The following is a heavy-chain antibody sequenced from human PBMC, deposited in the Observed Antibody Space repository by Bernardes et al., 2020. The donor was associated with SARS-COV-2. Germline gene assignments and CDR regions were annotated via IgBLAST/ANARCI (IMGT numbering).Heavy chain of an antibody. J-gene: IGHJ4*02. Sequence: GWSLRLSCAASGFTFSRYWMHWVRHTPGKGLVWVSRINTDGSTTTYADSVKGRFTISRDNARDTVYLQMNSLRGEDTAVYYCARDIYSNSLVDYWGQGTLVTVSS. CDR2: INTDGSTT. D-gene: IGHD1-26*01. CDR1: GFTFSRYW. V-gene: IGHV3-74*03. CDR3: ARDIYSNSLVDY.